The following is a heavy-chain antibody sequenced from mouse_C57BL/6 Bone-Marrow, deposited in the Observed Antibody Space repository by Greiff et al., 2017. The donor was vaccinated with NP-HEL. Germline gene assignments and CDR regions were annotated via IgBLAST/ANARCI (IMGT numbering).Heavy chain of an antibody. V-gene: IGHV2-2*01. J-gene: IGHJ3*01. Sequence: VKLMESGPGLVQPSQSLSITCTVSGFSLTSYGVHWVRQSPGKGLEWLGVIWSGGSTDYNAAFISRLSISKDNSKSQVFFKMNSLQADDTAIYYCARMDAWFAYGGQGTLVTVSA. CDR1: GFSLTSYG. CDR2: IWSGGST. CDR3: ARMDAWFAY.